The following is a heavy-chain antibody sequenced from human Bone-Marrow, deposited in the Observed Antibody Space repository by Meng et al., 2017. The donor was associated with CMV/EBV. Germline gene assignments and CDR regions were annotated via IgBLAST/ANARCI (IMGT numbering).Heavy chain of an antibody. D-gene: IGHD4-11*01. J-gene: IGHJ4*02. Sequence: ASVKVSCKASGYTFTSYGISWVRQAPGQGLEWMGWISAYNGNTNYAQKFQVRVTMTRDTSISTAHMEVSGLTSDDTAVYYCASGGPTVSGSAVDCWGQGNLVTVSS. CDR1: GYTFTSYG. CDR3: ASGGPTVSGSAVDC. CDR2: ISAYNGNT. V-gene: IGHV1-18*01.